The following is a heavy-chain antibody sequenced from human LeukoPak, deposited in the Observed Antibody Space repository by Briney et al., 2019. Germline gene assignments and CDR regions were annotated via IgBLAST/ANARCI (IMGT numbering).Heavy chain of an antibody. Sequence: PGGSLRLSCAASGFTFSSYAMSWVRQAPGKGLEWVSAISGSGGSTYYADSVKGRFTISRDNSKNTLYLQMNSLRAEDTAVYYCARDGGWLRAFDIWGQGTMVTVSS. D-gene: IGHD3-16*01. CDR3: ARDGGWLRAFDI. CDR2: ISGSGGST. J-gene: IGHJ3*02. V-gene: IGHV3-23*01. CDR1: GFTFSSYA.